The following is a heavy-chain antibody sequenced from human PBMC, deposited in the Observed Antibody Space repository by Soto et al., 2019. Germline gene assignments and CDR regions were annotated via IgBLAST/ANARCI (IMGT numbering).Heavy chain of an antibody. CDR2: IYHSGST. CDR1: GGSISSSNW. J-gene: IGHJ6*02. V-gene: IGHV4-4*02. D-gene: IGHD3-10*01. CDR3: ARDAVEGSGSYYMGDYYYGMDV. Sequence: QVQLQESGPGLVKPSGTLSLTCAVSGGSISSSNWWSWVRQPPGKGLEWIGEIYHSGSTNYNPSLKSRVTISVDKSKNQFSLKLSSVTAADTAVYYCARDAVEGSGSYYMGDYYYGMDVWGQGTTVTVSS.